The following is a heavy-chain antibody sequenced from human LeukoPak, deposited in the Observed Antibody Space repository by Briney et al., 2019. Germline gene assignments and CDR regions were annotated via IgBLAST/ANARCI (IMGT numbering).Heavy chain of an antibody. D-gene: IGHD6-13*01. CDR1: GYTFTIYG. V-gene: IGHV1-18*01. Sequence: GASVTVSCKASGYTFTIYGISWVRQAPGQGLEWMGWISAYNGNTNYAQKLQGRVTMTTDTSTSTAYMELRSLRSDDTAVYYCARDPGTTAAAAGISEYFQHWGQGTLVTVSS. CDR3: ARDPGTTAAAAGISEYFQH. J-gene: IGHJ1*01. CDR2: ISAYNGNT.